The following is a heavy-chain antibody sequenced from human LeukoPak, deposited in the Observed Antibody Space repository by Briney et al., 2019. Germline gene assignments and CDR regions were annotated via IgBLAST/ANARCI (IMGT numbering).Heavy chain of an antibody. J-gene: IGHJ6*03. CDR2: ISSGSGTI. Sequence: GGSLRLSCEASGFTFSSYSMNWVRQAPGKGLEWVSYISSGSGTIYYSDSVKGRFTISRDNAKNSLYLQMNSLRAEDTAVYYCARGRNYYYMDVWGKGTTVTVSS. CDR3: ARGRNYYYMDV. V-gene: IGHV3-48*01. CDR1: GFTFSSYS.